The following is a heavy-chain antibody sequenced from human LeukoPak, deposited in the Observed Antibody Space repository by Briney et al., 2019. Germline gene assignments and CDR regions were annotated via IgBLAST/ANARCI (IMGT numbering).Heavy chain of an antibody. CDR1: GLPFSSYP. CDR3: AKDLARLRLYVDY. Sequence: GGSLTLFCAVSGLPFSSYPMSCVRQSTGEGGEWVSAISGSWGSTYYADSVKAVFTLSRHYYKNTLYLQINRVSAGDGAVYYCAKDLARLRLYVDYWGQGALVTVSS. V-gene: IGHV3-23*01. CDR2: ISGSWGST. D-gene: IGHD3-16*01. J-gene: IGHJ4*02.